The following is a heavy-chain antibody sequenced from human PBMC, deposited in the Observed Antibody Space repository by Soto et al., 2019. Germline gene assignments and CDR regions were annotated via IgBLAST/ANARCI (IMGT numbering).Heavy chain of an antibody. Sequence: WTWIRQSPGKGLEWIGEINHIGNTNYNPSLKSLATISIDTSKNRFSLKLSSVIAADTAVYYCARGRKWLQLGYFDYWGQGTLVTVSS. J-gene: IGHJ4*02. CDR2: INHIGNT. CDR3: ARGRKWLQLGYFDY. D-gene: IGHD5-12*01. V-gene: IGHV4-34*01.